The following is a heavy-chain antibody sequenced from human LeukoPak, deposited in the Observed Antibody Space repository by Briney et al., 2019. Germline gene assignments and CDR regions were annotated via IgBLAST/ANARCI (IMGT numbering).Heavy chain of an antibody. V-gene: IGHV1-18*01. CDR1: GYTFTSYG. CDR3: ARVYDDIVVVPAAHGLDY. CDR2: ISAYNGNT. J-gene: IGHJ4*02. Sequence: ASVKVSCKASGYTFTSYGISWVRQAPGQGLEWMGWISAYNGNTNYAQKLQGRVTMTTDTSTSTAYMELRSLRSDDTAVYYCARVYDDIVVVPAAHGLDYWGQGTLVTVSS. D-gene: IGHD2-2*01.